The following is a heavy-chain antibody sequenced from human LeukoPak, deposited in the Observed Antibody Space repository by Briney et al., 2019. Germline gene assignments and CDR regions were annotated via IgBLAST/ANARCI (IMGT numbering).Heavy chain of an antibody. Sequence: AGTLRLSCAASGYTFSSYAMSWVCQAQGKGQEWVSAISGCGGSTYYADSVKGRFTISRDNSKNTLYLQMNSLRAEDTAVYYCAKVWDIVVVVAATYFDYWGQGTLVTVSS. CDR3: AKVWDIVVVVAATYFDY. V-gene: IGHV3-23*01. J-gene: IGHJ4*02. CDR1: GYTFSSYA. CDR2: ISGCGGST. D-gene: IGHD2-15*01.